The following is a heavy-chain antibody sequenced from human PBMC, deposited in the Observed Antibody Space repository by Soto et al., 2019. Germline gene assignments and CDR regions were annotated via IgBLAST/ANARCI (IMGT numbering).Heavy chain of an antibody. J-gene: IGHJ6*02. Sequence: QVQLVQSGAEVKKPGSSVEDSCKASGGTLSNYAFTWVRQAPGQGLEWMGGIIPIFNTANYAQKFQGRVTITADESTSTAYMEVNSLRSEDTAVYYCARVRPTDYVGNYNNGMDVWGQRTTVTVSS. CDR2: IIPIFNTA. V-gene: IGHV1-69*01. CDR3: ARVRPTDYVGNYNNGMDV. D-gene: IGHD4-17*01. CDR1: GGTLSNYA.